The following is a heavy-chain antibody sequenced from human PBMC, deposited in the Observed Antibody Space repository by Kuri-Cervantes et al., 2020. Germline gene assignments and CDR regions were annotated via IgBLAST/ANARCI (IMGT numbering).Heavy chain of an antibody. CDR3: ARELGADYMDV. J-gene: IGHJ6*03. V-gene: IGHV1-69*05. CDR2: IIPIFGTA. CDR1: GGTFSSYA. D-gene: IGHD3-16*01. Sequence: SVKVSCKASGGTFSSYAISWVRQAPGQGLEWMGGIIPIFGTANYAQKFQGRVTMTTDASTSTAYMELRSLRSDDTAVYYCARELGADYMDVWGKGTTVTVSS.